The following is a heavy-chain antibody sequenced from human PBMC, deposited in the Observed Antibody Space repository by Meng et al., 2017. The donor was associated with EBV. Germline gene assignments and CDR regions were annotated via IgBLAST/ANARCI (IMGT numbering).Heavy chain of an antibody. CDR1: GYTFTSYD. J-gene: IGHJ5*02. V-gene: IGHV1-8*01. Sequence: LVQSGAEVKKPGASVKVSCKASGYTFTSYDINWVRQATGQGLEWMGWMNPNSGNTGYAQKFQGRVTMTRNTSISTAYMELSSLRSEDTAVYYCARGRGVYCSGGSCYPGWFDPWGQGTLVTVSS. CDR3: ARGRGVYCSGGSCYPGWFDP. D-gene: IGHD2-15*01. CDR2: MNPNSGNT.